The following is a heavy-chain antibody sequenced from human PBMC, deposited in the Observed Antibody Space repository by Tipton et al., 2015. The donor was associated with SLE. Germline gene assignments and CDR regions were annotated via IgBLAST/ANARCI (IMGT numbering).Heavy chain of an antibody. CDR3: ARNQMANDYGDYALGY. D-gene: IGHD4-17*01. Sequence: TLSLTCTVSGGSVSSGTFYWSWIRQPPGKGLEWIGYIYDSGSTNYNPSLKSRVTISVDTSKNQFSMQLTSVTAADTAVYFCARNQMANDYGDYALGYWGQGTLVTVSS. CDR1: GGSVSSGTFY. J-gene: IGHJ4*02. V-gene: IGHV4-61*01. CDR2: IYDSGST.